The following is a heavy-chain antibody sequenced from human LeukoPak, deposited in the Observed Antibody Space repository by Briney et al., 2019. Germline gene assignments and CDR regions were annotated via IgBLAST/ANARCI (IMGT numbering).Heavy chain of an antibody. V-gene: IGHV3-13*05. CDR2: IGTACDP. J-gene: IGHJ6*04. Sequence: GGSLRLFCAASGFTFSSYDMHWVRQATGKGLEWVSAIGTACDPYYPGYVKGRFTISRENAKNSMYLQMNSLRAGDTGVYYCARGALQQWLRPYCYYVIDVWGKGTTVTVSS. CDR1: GFTFSSYD. D-gene: IGHD6-19*01. CDR3: ARGALQQWLRPYCYYVIDV.